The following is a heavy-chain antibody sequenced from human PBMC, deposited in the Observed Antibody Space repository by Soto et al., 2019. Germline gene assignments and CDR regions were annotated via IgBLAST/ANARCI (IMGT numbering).Heavy chain of an antibody. J-gene: IGHJ4*02. CDR2: IIPIFGTA. CDR1: GGTFSSYA. CDR3: ARDRGGELPNYYFDY. D-gene: IGHD3-10*01. V-gene: IGHV1-69*13. Sequence: ASVKVSCKASGGTFSSYAISWVRQAPGQGLEWMGGIIPIFGTANYAQKSQGRVTITADESTSTAYMELSSLRSEDTAVYYCARDRGGELPNYYFDYWGQGTLVTVSS.